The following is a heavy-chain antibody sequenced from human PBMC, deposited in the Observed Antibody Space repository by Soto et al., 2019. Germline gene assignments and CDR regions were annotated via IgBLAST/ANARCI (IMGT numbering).Heavy chain of an antibody. CDR2: VSYDGSDS. CDR1: GFLFSSYG. CDR3: ATFGIYDFWSGYLHRDAFDV. D-gene: IGHD3-3*01. J-gene: IGHJ3*01. Sequence: VGSVRLSCTASGFLFSSYGLHWVRQAPGKGLEWVGIVSYDGSDSYYADSVKGRFTISRDNSNKTMSLQMNSLRTEDTALYYCATFGIYDFWSGYLHRDAFDVWGQGTMVTVSS. V-gene: IGHV3-30*03.